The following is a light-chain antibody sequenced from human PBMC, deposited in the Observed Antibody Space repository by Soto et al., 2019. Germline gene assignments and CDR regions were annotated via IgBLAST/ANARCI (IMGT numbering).Light chain of an antibody. Sequence: DVVVTQSPLSLPVTLGQPATISCRSSQTLVYSNGRVYLNWVHQRPGQSPRRLIYFVSNRDSGVPDGFSGSGSGTDFTLRISRVEAEDVGVYYCMQGTHWPWTFGQGTRVEIK. J-gene: IGKJ1*01. CDR1: QTLVYSNGRVY. V-gene: IGKV2-30*01. CDR2: FVS. CDR3: MQGTHWPWT.